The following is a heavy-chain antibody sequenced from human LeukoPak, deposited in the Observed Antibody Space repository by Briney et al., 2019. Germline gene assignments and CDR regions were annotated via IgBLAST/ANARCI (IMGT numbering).Heavy chain of an antibody. CDR2: ITSTSDTI. D-gene: IGHD6-6*01. V-gene: IGHV3-48*04. Sequence: GGSLRLSCVTSGFPFSTYSMNWVRQAPGKGLEWLSYITSTSDTIYYADSVKGRFTISRDNAKNSLYLQMNSLGAEDTAVYYCARDLFGGSSSEAGDYWGQGTLVTVSS. CDR1: GFPFSTYS. J-gene: IGHJ4*02. CDR3: ARDLFGGSSSEAGDY.